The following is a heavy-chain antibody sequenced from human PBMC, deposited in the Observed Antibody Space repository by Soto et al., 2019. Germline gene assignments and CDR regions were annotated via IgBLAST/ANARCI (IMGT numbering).Heavy chain of an antibody. Sequence: LRLSCAASGFTFNSYTMTWVRQAPGKGLEWVSSISGSGLATYYADSVKGRLTISRDNSKNTLYLQMNSLRADDTAVYYCAKGPSFYGIDVWGQGTTVTVSS. D-gene: IGHD2-15*01. CDR1: GFTFNSYT. J-gene: IGHJ6*02. CDR2: ISGSGLAT. CDR3: AKGPSFYGIDV. V-gene: IGHV3-23*01.